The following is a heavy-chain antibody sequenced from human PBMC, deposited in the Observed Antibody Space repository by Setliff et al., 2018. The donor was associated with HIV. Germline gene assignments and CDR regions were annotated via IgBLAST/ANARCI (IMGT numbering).Heavy chain of an antibody. Sequence: ASVKVSCKTSGYTFTNYAVHWVRQAPGQGLEWMGWFNAATGNTEYSQSFQGRVTITRDTSASTAYMELNSLRSEDTAVYYCAKDPNSSWHVGFYNYGMDVWGQGTTVTVSS. CDR1: GYTFTNYA. CDR2: FNAATGNT. V-gene: IGHV1-3*01. D-gene: IGHD6-13*01. CDR3: AKDPNSSWHVGFYNYGMDV. J-gene: IGHJ6*02.